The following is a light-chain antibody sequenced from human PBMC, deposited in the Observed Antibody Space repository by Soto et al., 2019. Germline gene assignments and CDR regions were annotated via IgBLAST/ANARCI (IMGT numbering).Light chain of an antibody. CDR3: SSYTSSSTRV. Sequence: QSVLTQPASVSGSPGQSITISCTGTSSDIGGYNYVSWYQQHPGKAPKLMIYEVINRPSGVSNRFSGSKSDNTASLTISGLLAEDEADYYCSSYTSSSTRVFGGGTKLTVL. CDR2: EVI. V-gene: IGLV2-14*01. J-gene: IGLJ3*02. CDR1: SSDIGGYNY.